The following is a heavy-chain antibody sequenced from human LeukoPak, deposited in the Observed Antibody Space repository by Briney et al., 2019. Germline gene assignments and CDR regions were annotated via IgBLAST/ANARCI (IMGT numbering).Heavy chain of an antibody. D-gene: IGHD1-26*01. Sequence: PSETLSLTCAVYGGSFSGYYWSWIRQPPGKGLEWIGEINHSGSTNYNPSLKSRVTISVDTSKNQFSLKVSSVTAADTAVYYCARIIVGATSYFDYWGQGTLVTVSS. J-gene: IGHJ4*02. CDR1: GGSFSGYY. CDR2: INHSGST. V-gene: IGHV4-34*01. CDR3: ARIIVGATSYFDY.